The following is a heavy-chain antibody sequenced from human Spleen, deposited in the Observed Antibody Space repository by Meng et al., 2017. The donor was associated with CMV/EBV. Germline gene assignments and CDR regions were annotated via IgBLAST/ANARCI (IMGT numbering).Heavy chain of an antibody. D-gene: IGHD6-6*01. J-gene: IGHJ1*01. V-gene: IGHV3-21*01. Sequence: SLRLSCAASGFTFSKYTINWVRQAPGKGLEWVSSISSSSSYIYYADSVKGRFTISRDNAQNSLYLQMNSLRAEDTAVYYCVREPGFKYWGQGTLVTVSS. CDR1: GFTFSKYT. CDR3: VREPGFKY. CDR2: ISSSSSYI.